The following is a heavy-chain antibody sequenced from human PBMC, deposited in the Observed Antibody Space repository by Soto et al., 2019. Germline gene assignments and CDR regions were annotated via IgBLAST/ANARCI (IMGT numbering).Heavy chain of an antibody. Sequence: ASVKVSCKASGYTFTGYYMHWVRQAPGQGLEWMGWINPNSGGTNYAQKFQGWVTMTRDTSISTAYMELSRLRSDDTAVYYCARDSHLGYCIGGSCFSLAFDYWG. CDR3: ARDSHLGYCIGGSCFSLAFDY. V-gene: IGHV1-2*04. D-gene: IGHD2-15*01. J-gene: IGHJ4*01. CDR1: GYTFTGYY. CDR2: INPNSGGT.